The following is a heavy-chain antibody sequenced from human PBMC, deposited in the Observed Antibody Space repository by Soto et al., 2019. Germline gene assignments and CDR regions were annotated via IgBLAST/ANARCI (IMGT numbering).Heavy chain of an antibody. J-gene: IGHJ4*02. CDR3: ARRPIRGSGTFDY. D-gene: IGHD3-10*01. Sequence: QITLKESGPPLVKPTQTLTLTCTFSGFSLSTSEVGVGWIRQPPGKALEWLALIYWYDDKRFSPSLKNSLSITTDTSKNQVVLTITTLDPMDTATYYCARRPIRGSGTFDYWGQGTLVTVSS. CDR2: IYWYDDK. CDR1: GFSLSTSEVG. V-gene: IGHV2-5*01.